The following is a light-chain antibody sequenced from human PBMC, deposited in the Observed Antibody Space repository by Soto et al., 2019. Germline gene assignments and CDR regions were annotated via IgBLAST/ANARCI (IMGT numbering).Light chain of an antibody. V-gene: IGKV3-11*01. Sequence: EIVMTQSPATLSVTPGERATLSCRASQSVSSNLAWYQQKPGQAPRLLIYGASSRATGIPVRFSGSGSGTDFTLTISSLEPEDFAVYYCQQRSNWITFGQGTLLEIK. CDR1: QSVSSN. CDR2: GAS. J-gene: IGKJ5*01. CDR3: QQRSNWIT.